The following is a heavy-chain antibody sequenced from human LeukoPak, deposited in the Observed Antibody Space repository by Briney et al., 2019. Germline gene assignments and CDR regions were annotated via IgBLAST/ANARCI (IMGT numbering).Heavy chain of an antibody. V-gene: IGHV3-53*01. CDR3: ARVVTGTTYLRLYYFDS. D-gene: IGHD1-7*01. CDR2: IYSDGST. J-gene: IGHJ4*02. CDR1: GFTVSSNY. Sequence: GGSLRLSCAASGFTVSSNYMSWVRQAPGKGLEWVSVIYSDGSTYYADSVKGRFTISRDTSKNTLYLQMNSLRAEDTAVYFCARVVTGTTYLRLYYFDSWGQGTLVTVSS.